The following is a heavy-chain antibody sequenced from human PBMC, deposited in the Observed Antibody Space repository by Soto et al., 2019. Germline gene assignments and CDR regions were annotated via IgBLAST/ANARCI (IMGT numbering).Heavy chain of an antibody. Sequence: QVQLQESGPGLVKPSETLSLTCTVSGDSISGNYWSWIRQPPGKGLEWIGYIHYRGNTNYNPSLKSPVTISLDTSKNQISLKLSSVTAADTAVYYCARGYSYVALWGQGTLVTVSS. CDR3: ARGYSYVAL. CDR2: IHYRGNT. J-gene: IGHJ4*02. V-gene: IGHV4-59*01. D-gene: IGHD5-12*01. CDR1: GDSISGNY.